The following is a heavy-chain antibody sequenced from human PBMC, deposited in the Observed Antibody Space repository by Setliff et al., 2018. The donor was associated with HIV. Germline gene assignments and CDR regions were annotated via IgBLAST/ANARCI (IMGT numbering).Heavy chain of an antibody. CDR2: INGDGTST. D-gene: IGHD3-22*01. CDR3: VTLLYDSSGFQEYFDC. V-gene: IGHV3-74*01. CDR1: GFTFSYYW. Sequence: PGGSLRLSCAASGFTFSYYWMHWVRQAPGKGLVWVSRINGDGTSTSYADSVKGRFTISRDNAKNTLSLQMNSLRADDTAVYFCVTLLYDSSGFQEYFDCWGRGTLVTVSS. J-gene: IGHJ4*02.